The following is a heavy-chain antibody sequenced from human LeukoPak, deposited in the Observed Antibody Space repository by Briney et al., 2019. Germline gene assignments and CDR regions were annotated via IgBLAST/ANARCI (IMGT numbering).Heavy chain of an antibody. J-gene: IGHJ4*02. CDR1: GFTVSSNS. Sequence: GGSLRLSCTVSGFTVSSNSMSWVRQAPGKGLEWVSFIYSSVTHYSDSVKGRFTISRDNSRNTLFLQMNSLRAEDTAVYYCARVGYSSGWLRNWGQGTLVTVSS. CDR2: IYSSVT. D-gene: IGHD6-19*01. V-gene: IGHV3-53*01. CDR3: ARVGYSSGWLRN.